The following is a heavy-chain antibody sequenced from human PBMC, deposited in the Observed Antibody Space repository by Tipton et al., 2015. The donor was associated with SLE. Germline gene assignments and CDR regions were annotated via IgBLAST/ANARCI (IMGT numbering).Heavy chain of an antibody. CDR2: IYYNGKT. V-gene: IGHV4-59*08. CDR1: GASVSSFC. J-gene: IGHJ5*01. CDR3: ATGHFDF. Sequence: TLSLTCTVSGASVSSFCWNWIRQSPGKGLEWIGFIYYNGKTNYNSSLKSRVTISVDTSKSQFSLRLKSVTAADTAVYYCATGHFDFWGQGRLVTVSS. D-gene: IGHD1-1*01.